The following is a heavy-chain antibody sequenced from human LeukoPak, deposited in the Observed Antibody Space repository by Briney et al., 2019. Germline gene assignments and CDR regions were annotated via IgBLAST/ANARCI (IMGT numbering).Heavy chain of an antibody. V-gene: IGHV4-30-2*01. CDR2: IYHSGST. CDR1: GGSISSGGYS. Sequence: TSETLSLTCAVSGGSISSGGYSWSWIRQPPGKGLEWIGYIYHSGSTYYNPSLKSRVTISVDRSKNQFSLKLSSVTAADTAVYYCARGDWRRGEGYFDYWGQGTLVTASS. J-gene: IGHJ4*02. CDR3: ARGDWRRGEGYFDY. D-gene: IGHD3-16*01.